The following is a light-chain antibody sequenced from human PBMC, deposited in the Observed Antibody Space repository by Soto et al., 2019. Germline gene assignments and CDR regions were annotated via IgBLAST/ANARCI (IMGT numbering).Light chain of an antibody. CDR2: KTS. J-gene: IGKJ1*01. Sequence: DIQLTQSPSTLSASVGDRVTITCRASQTISSWLAWYQQKPGKAPNLLIYKTSNLESGVPSRFSGSGSGTEFTLTFSSLQPDDFATYYCQYYNDYCWTFGQGTKVEIK. CDR1: QTISSW. V-gene: IGKV1-5*03. CDR3: QYYNDYCWT.